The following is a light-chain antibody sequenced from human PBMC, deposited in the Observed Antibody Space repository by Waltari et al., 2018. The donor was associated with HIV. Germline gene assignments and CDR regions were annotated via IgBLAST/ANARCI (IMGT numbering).Light chain of an antibody. J-gene: IGKJ2*01. CDR1: QSVDNNY. CDR2: GAS. V-gene: IGKV3-20*01. Sequence: ELVLTQSPGTLTLSPGERATLPCRASQSVDNNYLAWYQHRPGHAPRLLIFGASSRATGVPDRFSASGSGADFTLTISSLDPSDYALYYCQQYATSPRTFGQGTRVEIK. CDR3: QQYATSPRT.